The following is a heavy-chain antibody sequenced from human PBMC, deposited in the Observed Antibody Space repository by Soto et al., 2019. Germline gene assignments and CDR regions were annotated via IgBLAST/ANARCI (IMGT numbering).Heavy chain of an antibody. D-gene: IGHD3-22*01. V-gene: IGHV4-59*01. CDR2: IYYSDT. CDR3: ARTYDGSGPNSGGYGFDI. Sequence: PSETLSLTCSVSGGSISGYYWSWIRQPPGKGLEWIAYIYYSDTSYNPSLKSRVSISLDTSKNQFSLKLSSVTAADTAVYYCARTYDGSGPNSGGYGFDIWGQGTRVTVSS. J-gene: IGHJ3*02. CDR1: GGSISGYY.